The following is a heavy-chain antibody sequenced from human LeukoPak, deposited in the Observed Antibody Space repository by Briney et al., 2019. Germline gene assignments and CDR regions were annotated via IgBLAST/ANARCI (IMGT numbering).Heavy chain of an antibody. CDR3: ARSPRYDSSGYFSPGMKYYFDY. D-gene: IGHD3-22*01. V-gene: IGHV4-59*01. CDR1: GGSISSYY. J-gene: IGHJ4*02. Sequence: PSETLSLTCTVSGGSISSYYWSWIRQPPGKGLEWIGYIYYSGSTNCNPSLKSRVTISVDTSKNQFSLKLSSVTAADTAVYYCARSPRYDSSGYFSPGMKYYFDYWGQGTLVTVSS. CDR2: IYYSGST.